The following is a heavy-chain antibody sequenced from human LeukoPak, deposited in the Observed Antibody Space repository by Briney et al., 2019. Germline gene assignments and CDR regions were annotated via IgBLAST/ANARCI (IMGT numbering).Heavy chain of an antibody. Sequence: SQTLSLTCDLSGDSVSSNSATWIWIRQSPSRGLEWLGRTYRSKWFNDYAVSLKGRIAVNPDTSKNRFSLQLDSVTPEDTANYCARAPHGSGCDFWGQGTLVTVSS. CDR3: ARAPHGSGCDF. V-gene: IGHV6-1*01. D-gene: IGHD6-19*01. J-gene: IGHJ4*02. CDR1: GDSVSSNSAT. CDR2: TYRSKWFN.